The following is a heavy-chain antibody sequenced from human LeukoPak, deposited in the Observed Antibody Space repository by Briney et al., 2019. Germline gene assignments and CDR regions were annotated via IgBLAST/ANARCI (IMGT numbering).Heavy chain of an antibody. CDR2: ISYDGSNK. Sequence: GGSLRLSCAASGFTFSSYAMHWVRQAPGKGLEWVAVISYDGSNKYYADSVKGRFTISRDNSKNTLYLQMNSLRAEDTAVYYCARGDYYYYYYMDVWGKGTTVTVSS. J-gene: IGHJ6*03. V-gene: IGHV3-30*04. CDR1: GFTFSSYA. CDR3: ARGDYYYYYYMDV.